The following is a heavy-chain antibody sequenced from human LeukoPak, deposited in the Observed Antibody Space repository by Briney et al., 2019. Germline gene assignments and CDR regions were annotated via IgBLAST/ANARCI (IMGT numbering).Heavy chain of an antibody. V-gene: IGHV1-2*02. CDR3: ARDSASRYSSGWYETGHYYYYMDV. D-gene: IGHD6-19*01. CDR1: GYTFTGYY. CDR2: INPNSGGT. Sequence: ASVKVSCKASGYTFTGYYMHWVRQAPGQGLEWMGWINPNSGGTNYAQKFQGRVTMTRDTSISTAYMELSSLRSEDTAVYYCARDSASRYSSGWYETGHYYYYMDVWGKGTTVTVSS. J-gene: IGHJ6*03.